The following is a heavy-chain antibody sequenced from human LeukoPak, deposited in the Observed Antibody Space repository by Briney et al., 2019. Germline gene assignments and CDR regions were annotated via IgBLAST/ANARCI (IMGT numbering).Heavy chain of an antibody. CDR2: MNSDTGYT. V-gene: IGHV1-8*01. J-gene: IGHJ5*02. CDR3: TRRATQGLINWFDP. D-gene: IGHD2-21*01. Sequence: ASVKVSCKASGYIFTSNDINWVRQAAGQGLEWMGWMNSDTGYTGYALKFHDRITLTRNTSISTAYMELSSLTSQDTAVYYCTRRATQGLINWFDPWGQGTPVTVSS. CDR1: GYIFTSND.